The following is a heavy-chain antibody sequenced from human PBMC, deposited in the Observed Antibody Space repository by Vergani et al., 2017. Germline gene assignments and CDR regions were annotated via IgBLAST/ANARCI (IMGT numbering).Heavy chain of an antibody. D-gene: IGHD6-19*01. CDR3: ARAHSIAVAGCYSDD. V-gene: IGHV1-69*12. CDR2: IITIFGTA. Sequence: QFQLVQSGAEVKKPGSSVKVSCKASGVTFSSYAISWVRQAPGQGLEWMGGIITIFGTANYAQKFQGRVTITADESTSTAYMELSSLRSEDTAVYYCARAHSIAVAGCYSDDWGQATLVTVSS. J-gene: IGHJ4*01. CDR1: GVTFSSYA.